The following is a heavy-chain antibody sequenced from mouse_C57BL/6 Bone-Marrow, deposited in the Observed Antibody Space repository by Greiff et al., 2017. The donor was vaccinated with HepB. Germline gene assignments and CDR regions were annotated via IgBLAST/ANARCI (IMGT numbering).Heavy chain of an antibody. CDR1: GYTFTSYW. V-gene: IGHV1-50*01. CDR2: IDPYDSYT. CDR3: ARGVRRDDYAMDY. Sequence: QVQLQQPGAELVKPGASVKLSCKASGYTFTSYWMQWVKQRPGQSLEWIGEIDPYDSYTNYNQKFKGKATLTVDTSSSTAYMQLSSLTSEDSAVYDGARGVRRDDYAMDYWGQGTTVTVSS. J-gene: IGHJ4*01. D-gene: IGHD1-2*01.